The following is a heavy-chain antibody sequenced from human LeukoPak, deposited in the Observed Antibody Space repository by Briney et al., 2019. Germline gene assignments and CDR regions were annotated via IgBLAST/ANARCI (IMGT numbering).Heavy chain of an antibody. V-gene: IGHV3-15*01. J-gene: IGHJ4*02. CDR1: GFTFSNAG. D-gene: IGHD3-3*01. Sequence: GGSLRLSCAASGFTFSNAGMDWVRQAPGKGLEWVGRIKSQTEGSTTDYAATVQGRFTITRDDTENMVYLQMMSLKTEDTAVYYCTTDFWCFGEVSDNWGQGTLVTASS. CDR2: IKSQTEGSTT. CDR3: TTDFWCFGEVSDN.